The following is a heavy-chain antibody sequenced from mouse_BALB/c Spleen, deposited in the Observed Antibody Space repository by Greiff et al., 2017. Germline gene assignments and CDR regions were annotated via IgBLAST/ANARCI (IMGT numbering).Heavy chain of an antibody. V-gene: IGHV1S81*02. Sequence: QVQLQQPGAELVKPGASVKLSCKASGYTFTSYWMHWVKQRPGQGLEWIGEINPSNGRTNYNEKFKSKATLTVDKSSSTAYMQLSSLTSEDSAVYYCARRGFYAMDYWGQGTSVTVSS. CDR1: GYTFTSYW. CDR3: ARRGFYAMDY. J-gene: IGHJ4*01. CDR2: INPSNGRT.